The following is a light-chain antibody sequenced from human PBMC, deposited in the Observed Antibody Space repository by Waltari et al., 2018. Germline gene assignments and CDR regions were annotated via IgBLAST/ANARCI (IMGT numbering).Light chain of an antibody. Sequence: SYELTQPPSVSVSPGQSARITCSGNAFSIRYVFWYQQKSGQAPVLVIHENNKRPSGIPKRFSGSSSGTLATLTISGAQGDDEAVYYCYSKNFDGDQRVFGGGTKLTVL. CDR2: ENN. V-gene: IGLV3-10*01. CDR3: YSKNFDGDQRV. J-gene: IGLJ3*02. CDR1: AFSIRY.